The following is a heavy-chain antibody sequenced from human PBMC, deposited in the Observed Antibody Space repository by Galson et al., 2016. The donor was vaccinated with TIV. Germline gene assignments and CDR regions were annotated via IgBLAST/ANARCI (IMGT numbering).Heavy chain of an antibody. J-gene: IGHJ6*02. CDR1: GFSFGDYG. Sequence: SLRLSCAASGFSFGDYGMHWVRQTLGMGLEWVSGISSNSVYLGYADSVRGRFTISRDNAKNLLYLQMNSLRAEDTALYYCTKARGYGYGSPQDCYYGMDAWGQGTTVSVSS. CDR3: TKARGYGYGSPQDCYYGMDA. D-gene: IGHD5-18*01. CDR2: ISSNSVYL. V-gene: IGHV3-9*01.